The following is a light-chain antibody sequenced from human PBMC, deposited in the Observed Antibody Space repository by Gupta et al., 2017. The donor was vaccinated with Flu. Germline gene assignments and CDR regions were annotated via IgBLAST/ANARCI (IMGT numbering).Light chain of an antibody. V-gene: IGKV3-20*01. CDR2: GAS. CDR1: QSVRSSY. Sequence: EIVLTQSPGTLSLSPGARATLSCRASQSVRSSYLAWYQQKPGQAPRLLIYGASSRATGISDRFSGSGSGTDFTLTISRLEPEDVAVYYCQQYGSSPGTFGQGTKVEIK. CDR3: QQYGSSPGT. J-gene: IGKJ1*01.